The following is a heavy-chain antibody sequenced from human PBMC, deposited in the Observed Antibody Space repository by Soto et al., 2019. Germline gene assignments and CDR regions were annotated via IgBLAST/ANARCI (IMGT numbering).Heavy chain of an antibody. D-gene: IGHD2-15*01. CDR1: GYTFTGYY. V-gene: IGHV1-2*02. Sequence: QVQLVQSGAEVKKPGASVKVSCKASGYTFTGYYMHWVRQAPGQGLEWMGWINPNSGGTNYAQKFQGRVTMTRDTSISTAFMELSRLRSDDTAVYYCARAGNDCSGGSCYSGTWDDAFDIWGQGTMVTVSS. CDR2: INPNSGGT. CDR3: ARAGNDCSGGSCYSGTWDDAFDI. J-gene: IGHJ3*02.